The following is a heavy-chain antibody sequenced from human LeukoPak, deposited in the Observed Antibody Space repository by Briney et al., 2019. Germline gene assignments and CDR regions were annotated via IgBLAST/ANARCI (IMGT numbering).Heavy chain of an antibody. Sequence: GGSLRLSCAASGFTVSSNYMSWVRQAPGKGLEWVSVIYSGGSTSYADSVKGRFTISRDNAKNTLYLQMNSLRAEDTAVYYCARGGAAGKRYYYYYGMDVWGQGTTVTVSS. CDR2: IYSGGST. D-gene: IGHD6-13*01. J-gene: IGHJ6*02. CDR3: ARGGAAGKRYYYYYGMDV. V-gene: IGHV3-53*01. CDR1: GFTVSSNY.